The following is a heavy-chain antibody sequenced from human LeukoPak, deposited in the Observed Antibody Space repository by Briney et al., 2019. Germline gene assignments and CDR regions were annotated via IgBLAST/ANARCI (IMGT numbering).Heavy chain of an antibody. D-gene: IGHD2-15*01. Sequence: PGGSLRLSCAASGFTFSSYAMSWVRQAPGKGLEWVSAISGSGGSTYYADSVKGRFTISRDNSKNTLYLQMNSLRAEDTAVYYCAKSAYCSGGSCYFSGFAFDYWGQGTLVTVSS. J-gene: IGHJ4*02. V-gene: IGHV3-23*01. CDR1: GFTFSSYA. CDR2: ISGSGGST. CDR3: AKSAYCSGGSCYFSGFAFDY.